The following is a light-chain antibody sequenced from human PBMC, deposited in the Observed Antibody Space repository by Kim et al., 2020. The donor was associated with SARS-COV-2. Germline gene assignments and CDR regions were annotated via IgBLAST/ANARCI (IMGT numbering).Light chain of an antibody. CDR1: SSNIGSNT. CDR2: SND. J-gene: IGLJ3*02. Sequence: GKRVTVSCSGSSSNIGSNTVNWYQQLPGTAPKLLIYSNDRRPSGVPDRFSGSKSGTSASLAISGLQSEDEADYYCAAWDDSLNAWLFGGGTQLTVL. CDR3: AAWDDSLNAWL. V-gene: IGLV1-44*01.